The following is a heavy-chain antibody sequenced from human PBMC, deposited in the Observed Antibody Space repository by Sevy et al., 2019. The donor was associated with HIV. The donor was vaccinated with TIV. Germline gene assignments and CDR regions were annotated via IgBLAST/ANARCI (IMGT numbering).Heavy chain of an antibody. CDR1: GFTFSNAW. Sequence: GGSLRLSCAASGFTFSNAWMNWVRQAPGKGLEWVGRIKSKTDGGTTDYAAPVKGRFTISRDDSKNTLYLHMNSLKTEDTAVYYCTTDGGGYNYGYSFDYWGQGTLVTVSS. D-gene: IGHD5-18*01. CDR2: IKSKTDGGTT. CDR3: TTDGGGYNYGYSFDY. J-gene: IGHJ4*02. V-gene: IGHV3-15*07.